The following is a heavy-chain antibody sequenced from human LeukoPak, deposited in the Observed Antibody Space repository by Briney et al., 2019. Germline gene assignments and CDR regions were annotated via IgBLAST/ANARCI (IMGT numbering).Heavy chain of an antibody. CDR2: FDPEYVET. Sequence: ASVKVSCKVSGYTLTESSIHWVRQTPGEGFEWMGGFDPEYVETTYAQKFRGRVTMTEDTSTDTAYMELINLRSDDTAVYYCARGGCGGECSFDYWGQGTLVTVSS. CDR3: ARGGCGGECSFDY. V-gene: IGHV1-24*01. CDR1: GYTLTESS. D-gene: IGHD2-21*01. J-gene: IGHJ4*02.